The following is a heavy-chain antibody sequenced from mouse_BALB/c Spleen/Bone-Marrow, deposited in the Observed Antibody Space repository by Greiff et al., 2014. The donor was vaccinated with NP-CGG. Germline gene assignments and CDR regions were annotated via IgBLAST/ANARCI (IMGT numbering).Heavy chain of an antibody. J-gene: IGHJ3*01. CDR2: ILPGSGST. D-gene: IGHD4-1*01. V-gene: IGHV1-9*01. CDR3: ARDWDPFAY. CDR1: GYTFSSYW. Sequence: QVQLQQSGTALLKPEASVKISCKATGYTFSSYWIEWVKQRPGHGLEWIGEILPGSGSTNYNEKFKGKATFTADASSNTAYMQLSSLTSEDSAVYYCARDWDPFAYGGQGTLVTGSA.